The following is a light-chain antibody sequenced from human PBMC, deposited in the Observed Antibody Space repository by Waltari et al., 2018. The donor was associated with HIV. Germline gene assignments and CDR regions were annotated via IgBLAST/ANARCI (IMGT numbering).Light chain of an antibody. CDR3: SSYAGSNNVV. J-gene: IGLJ2*01. CDR2: GVN. Sequence: QSALTQPPSASGSPGHPVTTSCTGTSSDVGGYNYVSWYQQHPGKAPKLMMYGVNKRPSGVPDRFSGSKSGNTASLTVSGLQAEDEAEYYCSSYAGSNNVVFGGGTKLTVL. V-gene: IGLV2-8*01. CDR1: SSDVGGYNY.